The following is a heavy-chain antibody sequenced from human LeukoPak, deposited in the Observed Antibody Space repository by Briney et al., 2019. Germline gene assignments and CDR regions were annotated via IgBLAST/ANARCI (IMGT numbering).Heavy chain of an antibody. CDR1: GHIFDNYW. J-gene: IGHJ4*02. CDR2: IYPGDSNA. CDR3: ATQYAQFYDF. D-gene: IGHD2-8*01. V-gene: IGHV5-51*01. Sequence: SQKISCTAAGHIFDNYWISWVRLMSGKGLEWMGIIYPGDSNARYNPSFQGHVTMSVDRSIDTAYLQWSSLQASDTATYYCATQYAQFYDFWGQGTLVTVSS.